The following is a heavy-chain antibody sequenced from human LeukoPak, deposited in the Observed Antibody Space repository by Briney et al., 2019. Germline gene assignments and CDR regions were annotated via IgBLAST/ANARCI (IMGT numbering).Heavy chain of an antibody. D-gene: IGHD7-27*01. CDR1: GFTFSSYG. CDR3: AKDLIPSNWGPYYFDY. V-gene: IGHV3-30*18. CDR2: ISYDGSNK. J-gene: IGHJ4*02. Sequence: GGSLRLPCAASGFTFSSYGMHWVRQAPGKGLEWVAVISYDGSNKYYADSVKGRFTISRDNSKNTLYLQMNSLRAEDTAVYYCAKDLIPSNWGPYYFDYWGQGTLVTVSS.